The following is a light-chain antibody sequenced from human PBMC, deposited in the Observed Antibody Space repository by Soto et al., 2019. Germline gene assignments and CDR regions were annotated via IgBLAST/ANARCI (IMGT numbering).Light chain of an antibody. CDR1: QSFNSIY. CDR2: GAS. Sequence: IVLTQSPGTLSLSPGERATLSCRASQSFNSIYLAWYQQKPGQAPRLLIHGASNRASGIPDRFSGGGSGTDFTLTISRLEPEDFAVYYCQQYGSSPRTFGQGTEVDIK. J-gene: IGKJ1*01. CDR3: QQYGSSPRT. V-gene: IGKV3-20*01.